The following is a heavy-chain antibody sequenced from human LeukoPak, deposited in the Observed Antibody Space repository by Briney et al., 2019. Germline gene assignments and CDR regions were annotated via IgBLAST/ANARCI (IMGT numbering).Heavy chain of an antibody. CDR3: AKAWASTKWLHNC. D-gene: IGHD3-22*01. CDR2: IIGDCGST. V-gene: IGHV3-43*02. J-gene: IGHJ4*02. Sequence: PGGSLRLSCAASGFTFDDYAMHWVRQAPGKGLEGVSLIIGDCGSTYYADSVKGRFTISRDNSKNSLYLQMNSLRTEDTALYYCAKAWASTKWLHNCWGQGTLVTASS. CDR1: GFTFDDYA.